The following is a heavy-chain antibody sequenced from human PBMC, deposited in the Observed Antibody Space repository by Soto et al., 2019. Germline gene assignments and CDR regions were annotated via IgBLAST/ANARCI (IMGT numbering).Heavy chain of an antibody. J-gene: IGHJ5*02. V-gene: IGHV4-59*01. CDR1: GGSISSYY. D-gene: IGHD2-2*01. CDR2: IYYSGST. CDR3: ARVVVVPAYSWFDP. Sequence: SETLSLTCTVSGGSISSYYWSWIRQPPGKGLEWIGYIYYSGSTNYNPSLKSRVTISVDTSKNRFSLKLSSVTAADTAVYYCARVVVVPAYSWFDPWGQGTLVTVSS.